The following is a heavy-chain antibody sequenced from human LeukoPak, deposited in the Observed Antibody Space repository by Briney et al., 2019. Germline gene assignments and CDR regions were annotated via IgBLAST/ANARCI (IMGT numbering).Heavy chain of an antibody. CDR3: AKGTYGFPPRYYVDV. D-gene: IGHD3-10*01. Sequence: GGFLRLSCAASGFTFEDHGMHWVRQAPGKGLEWVSHIAWDGVTTYYADSVKGRFAISRDNNKNFVYLQMNSLRRDDSAQYYCAKGTYGFPPRYYVDVWGKGTRVTVSS. CDR2: IAWDGVTT. V-gene: IGHV3-43D*04. J-gene: IGHJ6*03. CDR1: GFTFEDHG.